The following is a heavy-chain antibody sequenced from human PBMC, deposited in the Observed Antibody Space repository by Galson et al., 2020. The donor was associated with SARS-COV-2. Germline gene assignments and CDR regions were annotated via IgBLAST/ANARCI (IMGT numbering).Heavy chain of an antibody. D-gene: IGHD6-19*01. CDR3: VCGWADSPFHYFDY. V-gene: IGHV3-21*01. CDR1: GFTFTDYG. CDR2: MSSTGIHT. Sequence: GESLKISCATPGFTFTDYGVNWVRQAPGKGLEWVSSMSSTGIHTYYADSVSGRFTISRDNAKNSLYLQMNSLRAEDTAVYYCVCGWADSPFHYFDYWGPGTLVTVS. J-gene: IGHJ4*02.